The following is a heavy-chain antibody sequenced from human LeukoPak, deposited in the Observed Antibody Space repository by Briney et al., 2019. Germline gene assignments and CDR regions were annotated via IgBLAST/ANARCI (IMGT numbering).Heavy chain of an antibody. D-gene: IGHD2-15*01. CDR1: GFTFNSYA. CDR2: TRNKANSYTT. CDR3: ARSSRTFHGGIPFDY. Sequence: GGSLRLSCAASGFTFNSYAMTWVRQAPGKGLEWVGRTRNKANSYTTEYAASVKGRFTISRDDSKNSLYLQMNSLKTEDTAVYYCARSSRTFHGGIPFDYWGQGTLVTVSS. J-gene: IGHJ4*02. V-gene: IGHV3-72*01.